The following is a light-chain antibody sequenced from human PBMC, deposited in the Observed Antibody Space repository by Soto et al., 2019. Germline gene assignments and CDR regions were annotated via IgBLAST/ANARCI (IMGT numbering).Light chain of an antibody. V-gene: IGLV1-44*01. Sequence: QAVVTQPPSASGTPGQRVTISCSGTSSNIGRNTVNWYQQLPGTAPKLLVHSDNQRPSGVPGRFSDSRSGTSASLAISGLQSEDEADYYCATWDDGLNGVVFGGGTKLTVL. CDR1: SSNIGRNT. CDR3: ATWDDGLNGVV. J-gene: IGLJ2*01. CDR2: SDN.